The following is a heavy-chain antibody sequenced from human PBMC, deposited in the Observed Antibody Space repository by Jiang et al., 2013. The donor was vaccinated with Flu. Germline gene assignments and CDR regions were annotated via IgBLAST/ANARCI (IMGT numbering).Heavy chain of an antibody. J-gene: IGHJ5*02. Sequence: GLVKPSETLSLTCTVPGGSIISSTYYWGWIRQPPGKGLEWIGSIYYSGSTHYNPSLNSRVTISVDTSKNQLSLKLSSVTAADTAVYYCARQGYNSWYRWFDPWGQGTLVTVSS. V-gene: IGHV4-39*01. CDR2: IYYSGST. D-gene: IGHD6-13*01. CDR1: GGSIISSTYY. CDR3: ARQGYNSWYRWFDP.